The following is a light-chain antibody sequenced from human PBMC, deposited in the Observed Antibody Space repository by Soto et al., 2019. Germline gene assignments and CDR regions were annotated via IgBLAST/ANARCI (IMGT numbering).Light chain of an antibody. J-gene: IGKJ4*01. CDR3: KEYNSGPLT. Sequence: DIPMTQSPSSLSASVGDRVTITCRASKGISNYLAWYQQKPGKVPKLLIYAASTLQSGVPSRCSGSGSGIDFTLTISSLQTENIPKEDWKEYNSGPLTFGGGTKVEIK. V-gene: IGKV1-27*01. CDR2: AAS. CDR1: KGISNY.